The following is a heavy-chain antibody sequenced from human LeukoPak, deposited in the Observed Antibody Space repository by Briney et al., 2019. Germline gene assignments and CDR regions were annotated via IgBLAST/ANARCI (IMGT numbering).Heavy chain of an antibody. CDR1: GYTFTSYA. CDR2: INAGNGNT. J-gene: IGHJ6*02. V-gene: IGHV1-3*01. D-gene: IGHD2-15*01. CDR3: ARDLTPDYYYGMDV. Sequence: GASVKVSCKASGYTFTSYAMHWVRQAPGQRLEWMGWINAGNGNTKYSQKFQGRVTITRDTSASTAYMELSSLRSEDTAVYYCARDLTPDYYYGMDVWGQGTTVTVSS.